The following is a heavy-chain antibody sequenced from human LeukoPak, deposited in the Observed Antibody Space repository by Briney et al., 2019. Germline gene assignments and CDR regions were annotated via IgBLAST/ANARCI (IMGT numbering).Heavy chain of an antibody. CDR3: VTTVTTGADY. CDR1: GGSISSYY. CDR2: IYYSGST. V-gene: IGHV4-59*01. Sequence: SETLSLTCTVSGGSISSYYGSWSRQPPGKGLEWIGYIYYSGSTNYSPSLKSRVTISVDTSKNQFSLKLSSVTAADTAVYYCVTTVTTGADYWGQGTLVTVSS. D-gene: IGHD4-11*01. J-gene: IGHJ4*02.